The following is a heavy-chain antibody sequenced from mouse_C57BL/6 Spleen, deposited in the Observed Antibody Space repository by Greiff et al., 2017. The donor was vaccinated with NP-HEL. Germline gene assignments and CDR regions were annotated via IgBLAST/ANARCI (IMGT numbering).Heavy chain of an antibody. J-gene: IGHJ2*01. D-gene: IGHD1-1*01. CDR3: ARLLRYYFDY. CDR1: GYTFTSYW. Sequence: VQLQQPGAELVMPGASVKLSCKASGYTFTSYWMHWVKQRPGQGLEWIGEIDPSDSYTNYNQKFKGKSTLTVDKSSSTAYMQLSSLTSEDSAVYCGARLLRYYFDYWGQGTTLTVSS. CDR2: IDPSDSYT. V-gene: IGHV1-69*01.